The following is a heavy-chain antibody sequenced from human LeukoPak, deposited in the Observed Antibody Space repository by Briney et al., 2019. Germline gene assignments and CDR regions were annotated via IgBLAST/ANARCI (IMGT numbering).Heavy chain of an antibody. D-gene: IGHD4-17*01. J-gene: IGHJ4*02. CDR1: GFTFSSYS. CDR3: ARAESFGPGGYGDYYHY. CDR2: IGSSSSYI. Sequence: PGGSLRLSCAASGFTFSSYSMNWVRQAPGKGLEWVSSIGSSSSYIYYADSVKGRFTISRDNAKNSLYLQMNSLRAEDTAVYYCARAESFGPGGYGDYYHYWGQGTLVTVSS. V-gene: IGHV3-21*01.